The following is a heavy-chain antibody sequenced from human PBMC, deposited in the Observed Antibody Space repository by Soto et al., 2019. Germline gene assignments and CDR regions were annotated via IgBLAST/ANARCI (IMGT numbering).Heavy chain of an antibody. CDR3: ARGDREDIAVVIGARPGEYGVDV. CDR1: GFTFRIYA. D-gene: IGHD2-15*01. Sequence: QVQLVESGGGVVQPGRSLRLSCAASGFTFRIYAMHWVRQAPGKGLEWVAVILYDGSNKFYRYSVKGRFTISRDNSKNTLYLQINRLRYEDTAVYYCARGDREDIAVVIGARPGEYGVDVWGQGTTVTVSS. J-gene: IGHJ6*02. CDR2: ILYDGSNK. V-gene: IGHV3-30-3*01.